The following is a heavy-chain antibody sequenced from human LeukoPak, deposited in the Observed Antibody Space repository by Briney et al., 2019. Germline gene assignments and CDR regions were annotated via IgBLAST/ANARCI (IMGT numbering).Heavy chain of an antibody. Sequence: SETLSLTCTVSGGSISSSSYYWGWIRQPPGKGLEWIGSIYYSGSTYYNPSLKSRVTISVDTSKNQFSLKLSSVTAADTAVYYCARGSSFHSSGWYDHYYYYYYMDVWGKGTTVTVSS. CDR1: GGSISSSSYY. V-gene: IGHV4-39*07. CDR2: IYYSGST. J-gene: IGHJ6*03. CDR3: ARGSSFHSSGWYDHYYYYYYMDV. D-gene: IGHD6-19*01.